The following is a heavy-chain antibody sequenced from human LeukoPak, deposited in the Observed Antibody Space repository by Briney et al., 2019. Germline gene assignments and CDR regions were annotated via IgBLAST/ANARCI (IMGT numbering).Heavy chain of an antibody. CDR2: INPSGGST. D-gene: IGHD5-24*01. CDR1: GYSRTTYY. J-gene: IGHJ3*02. CDR3: ARGGPGVDGYNYAFDI. V-gene: IGHV1-46*01. Sequence: GASVKVSCRASGYSRTTYYIHWVRQAPGQGLEWMGIINPSGGSTSYAQRFQGRVTMTRDTSTSTVYMELSSLRSEDTAVYYCARGGPGVDGYNYAFDIWGQGTRVTVSS.